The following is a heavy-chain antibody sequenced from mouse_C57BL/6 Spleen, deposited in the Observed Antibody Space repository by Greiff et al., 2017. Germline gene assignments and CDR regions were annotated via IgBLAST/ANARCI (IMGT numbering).Heavy chain of an antibody. CDR3: AKTLLWELRAMDY. CDR1: GYTFTSYW. V-gene: IGHV1-64*01. J-gene: IGHJ4*01. D-gene: IGHD2-1*01. Sequence: QVQLQQPGAELVKPGASVKLSCKASGYTFTSYWMHWVKQRPGQGLEWIGMIHPNSGSTNYNEKFKSKATLTVAKSSSTAYMQLSSLTSEDSAVYYCAKTLLWELRAMDYWGQGTSVTVSS. CDR2: IHPNSGST.